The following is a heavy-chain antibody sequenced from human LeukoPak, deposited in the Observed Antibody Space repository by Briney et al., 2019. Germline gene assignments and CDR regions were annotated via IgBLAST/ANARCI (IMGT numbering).Heavy chain of an antibody. CDR1: GFTFSSYA. D-gene: IGHD3-3*01. V-gene: IGHV3-30*04. CDR3: ARDPVSVGLRINSDF. Sequence: GRSLRLSCAASGFTFSSYAMHWVRQAPGKGLEWVALISNDGRNKYHADSVKGRFTISRDNSKNTLYLQMTSLRAEDTAVYFCARDPVSVGLRINSDFWGQETLVTVSS. J-gene: IGHJ4*02. CDR2: ISNDGRNK.